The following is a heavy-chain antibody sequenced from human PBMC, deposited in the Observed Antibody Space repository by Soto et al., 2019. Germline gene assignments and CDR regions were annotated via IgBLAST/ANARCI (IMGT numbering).Heavy chain of an antibody. D-gene: IGHD2-15*01. V-gene: IGHV3-15*07. CDR1: GFTFSNAW. J-gene: IGHJ6*02. CDR2: IKSKTDGGTT. CDR3: TTDRWRSFPTTDRQGYCSGGSCPPLKPYYYYYGMDV. Sequence: GGSLRLSCAASGFTFSNAWMNWVRQAPGKGLEWVGRIKSKTDGGTTDYAAPVKGRFTISRDDSKNTLYLQMNSRKTGDTAVYYCTTDRWRSFPTTDRQGYCSGGSCPPLKPYYYYYGMDVWGQGTTVTVSS.